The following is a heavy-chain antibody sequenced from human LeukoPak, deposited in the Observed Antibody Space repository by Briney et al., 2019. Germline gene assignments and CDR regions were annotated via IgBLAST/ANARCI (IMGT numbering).Heavy chain of an antibody. J-gene: IGHJ3*02. D-gene: IGHD1-7*01. CDR3: ARAELGEAFDI. CDR2: ISSSGSTI. V-gene: IGHV3-48*03. CDR1: GFTFSSYE. Sequence: PGGSLRLSCAASGFTFSSYEMNWVRQAPGKGLEWVSYISSSGSTIYYADSVKGRFTISRDNAKNSLYLQMNSLRAEDTAVYYCARAELGEAFDIWGQGTMVTVSS.